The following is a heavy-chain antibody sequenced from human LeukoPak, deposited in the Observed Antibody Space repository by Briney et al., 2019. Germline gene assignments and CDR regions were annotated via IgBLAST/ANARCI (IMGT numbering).Heavy chain of an antibody. CDR2: ISWNSGSI. V-gene: IGHV3-9*03. Sequence: GRSLRLSCAASGFTFDDYAMHWVRQAPGKGLGWVSGISWNSGSIGYADSVKGRFTISRDNAKNSLYLQMNSLRAEDMALYYCAKDIASSADGIDYWGQGTLVTVSS. J-gene: IGHJ4*02. CDR3: AKDIASSADGIDY. CDR1: GFTFDDYA.